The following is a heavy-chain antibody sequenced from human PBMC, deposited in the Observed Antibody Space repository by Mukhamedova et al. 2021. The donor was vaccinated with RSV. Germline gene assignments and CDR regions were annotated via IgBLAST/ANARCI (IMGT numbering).Heavy chain of an antibody. D-gene: IGHD2-2*01. CDR2: ANNYAT. J-gene: IGHJ4*02. CDR3: TRSLGRCLTTTCYRSY. V-gene: IGHV3-73*01. Sequence: ANNYATTYAASVKGRFTISRDDSQNTAYLQMNSLKTEDTAVYYCTRSLGRCLTTTCYRSYWGQGTLVTVSS.